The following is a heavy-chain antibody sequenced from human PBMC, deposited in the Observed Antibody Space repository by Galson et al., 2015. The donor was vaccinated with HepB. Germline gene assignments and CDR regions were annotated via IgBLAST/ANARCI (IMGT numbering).Heavy chain of an antibody. Sequence: SLRHSCPASGFTFSDSYMSWFRQAPGKGLEWVSYISSSSSYTNYADSVKGRFTISRDNAKNSLYLQMNSLRAEDTAVYYCARETPTGDYYFDYWGQGTLVTVSS. D-gene: IGHD2-21*02. CDR2: ISSSSSYT. CDR1: GFTFSDSY. V-gene: IGHV3-11*06. CDR3: ARETPTGDYYFDY. J-gene: IGHJ4*02.